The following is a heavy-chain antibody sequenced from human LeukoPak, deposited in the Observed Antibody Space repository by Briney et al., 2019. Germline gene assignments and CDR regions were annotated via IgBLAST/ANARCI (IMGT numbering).Heavy chain of an antibody. J-gene: IGHJ6*02. CDR1: GGAISSYY. Sequence: SETLSLTCTVSGGAISSYYWSWVRQSPGKGLEWIGSVFYSGSTYYNPSLKSRVTISVDTSKNQFSLKLSSVTAADTAVYYCARREDGMDVWGQGTTVTVSS. CDR3: ARREDGMDV. D-gene: IGHD1-26*01. CDR2: VFYSGST. V-gene: IGHV4-59*05.